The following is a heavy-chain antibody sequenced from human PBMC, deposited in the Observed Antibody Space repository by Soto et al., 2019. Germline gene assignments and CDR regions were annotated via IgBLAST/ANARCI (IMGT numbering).Heavy chain of an antibody. CDR2: ITGSGGGT. J-gene: IGHJ3*02. Sequence: PGGSLRLSCAGSRFSFSNYAMTWARPTPGEGLEWVSSITGSGGGTTYADSVKGRFTISRDNSKNILYLQMDSLRADDTAVYYCSTDPNGDYIGAFDNWGQGTMVTVSS. V-gene: IGHV3-23*01. CDR3: STDPNGDYIGAFDN. CDR1: RFSFSNYA. D-gene: IGHD4-17*01.